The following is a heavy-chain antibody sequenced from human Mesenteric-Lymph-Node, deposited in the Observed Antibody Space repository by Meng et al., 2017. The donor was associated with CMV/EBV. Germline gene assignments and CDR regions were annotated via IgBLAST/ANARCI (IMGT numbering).Heavy chain of an antibody. CDR3: AREEKPSPGGDYWANNGFGP. V-gene: IGHV3-74*01. D-gene: IGHD2-8*02. Sequence: FSSHWMHWVGQAPGKGLVWVSRINTDGSHTYYADSVKGRFTISRDNARNTLYLQMNSLTIEDTAVYYCAREEKPSPGGDYWANNGFGPWGQGTLVTVSS. CDR2: INTDGSHT. CDR1: FSSHW. J-gene: IGHJ5*02.